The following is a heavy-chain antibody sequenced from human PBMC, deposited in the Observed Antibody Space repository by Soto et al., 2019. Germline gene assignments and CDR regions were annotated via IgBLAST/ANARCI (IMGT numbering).Heavy chain of an antibody. CDR2: MWYDGTNE. D-gene: IGHD1-26*01. J-gene: IGHJ6*03. Sequence: GGSLRLSCAASGFTFSTYGMHWVRQAPGKGLEWVAVMWYDGTNEKYADSVKGRFTISRDNSKSTLYLQMNSLRAEDTGVYYCPRTVRSSITCPGELVGATTIGYY. CDR3: PRTVRSSITCPGELVGATTIGYY. V-gene: IGHV3-33*03. CDR1: GFTFSTYG.